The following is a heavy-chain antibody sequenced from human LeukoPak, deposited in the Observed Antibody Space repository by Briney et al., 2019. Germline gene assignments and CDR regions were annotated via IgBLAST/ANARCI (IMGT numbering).Heavy chain of an antibody. Sequence: PGGSLRLSCAASGFTFSSYSMNWVRQAPGKGLEWVSSISSSSSYIYYADSVKGRFTISRDNAKNSLYLRMNSLRAEDTAVYYCARVVTGVVVAATSWFDPWGQGTLVTVSS. V-gene: IGHV3-21*01. CDR3: ARVVTGVVVAATSWFDP. D-gene: IGHD2-15*01. CDR2: ISSSSSYI. J-gene: IGHJ5*02. CDR1: GFTFSSYS.